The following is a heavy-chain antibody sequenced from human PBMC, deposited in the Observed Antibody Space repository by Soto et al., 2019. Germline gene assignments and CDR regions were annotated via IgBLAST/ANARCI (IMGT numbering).Heavy chain of an antibody. V-gene: IGHV1-69*01. J-gene: IGHJ6*02. D-gene: IGHD2-2*02. Sequence: QVQLVQSGAEVKKPGSSVKVSCKASGGTFSSYAISWVRQAPGQGLEWMGGIIPIFGTANYAQKFQGRVTMFDQPNFTQKFHRRDTIAPDEYKSTAYMELSSLRSEHTAVYYCASVYCSSTSCYINGMDVWGQGTTVTVSS. CDR2: IIPIFGTA. CDR3: ASVYCSSTSCYINGMDV. CDR1: GGTFSSYA.